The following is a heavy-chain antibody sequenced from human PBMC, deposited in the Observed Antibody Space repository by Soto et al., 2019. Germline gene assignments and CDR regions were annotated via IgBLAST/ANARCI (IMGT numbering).Heavy chain of an antibody. CDR3: AKEGENPYYYYGMDV. Sequence: PSQTLSLTCAISGDSVSSNSAAWSWIRQSPSRGLEWLGRTFYRSKWYNDYAVSVKGRVTINPDTSKNQFSLQLNSVTPEDTAVYYRAKEGENPYYYYGMDVWGQGTTVTVSS. D-gene: IGHD3-16*01. CDR2: TFYRSKWYN. V-gene: IGHV6-1*01. J-gene: IGHJ6*02. CDR1: GDSVSSNSAA.